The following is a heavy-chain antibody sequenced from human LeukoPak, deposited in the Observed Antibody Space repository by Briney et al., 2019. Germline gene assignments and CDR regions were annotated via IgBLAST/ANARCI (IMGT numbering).Heavy chain of an antibody. CDR1: GGSFSNYY. Sequence: SPETLSLTCAVYGGSFSNYYWSWIRQPPGKGLEWIGEINHSGSTNYNPSLKSRLTISVDTSQKQFSLKLSSVTAADTAVYYCARAPVRVAAVGKYFDFWGQGTLVIVSS. V-gene: IGHV4-34*01. D-gene: IGHD6-13*01. CDR3: ARAPVRVAAVGKYFDF. J-gene: IGHJ4*02. CDR2: INHSGST.